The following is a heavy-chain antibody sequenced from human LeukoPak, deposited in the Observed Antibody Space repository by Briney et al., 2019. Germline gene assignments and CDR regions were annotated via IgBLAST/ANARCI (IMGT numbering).Heavy chain of an antibody. CDR1: GLTFSSYW. D-gene: IGHD3-22*01. J-gene: IGHJ4*02. CDR3: ARKAADSSGYYDAYYFDY. CDR2: IKQDGSEK. Sequence: GGSLRLSCAASGLTFSSYWMSWVRQAPGKGLEWVANIKQDGSEKYYVDSVKGRFTISRDNAKNSLYLQMNSLRAEDTAVYYCARKAADSSGYYDAYYFDYWGQGTLVTVSS. V-gene: IGHV3-7*01.